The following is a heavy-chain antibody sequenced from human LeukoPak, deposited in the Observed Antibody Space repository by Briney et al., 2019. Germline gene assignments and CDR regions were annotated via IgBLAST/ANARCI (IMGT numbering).Heavy chain of an antibody. CDR1: GGSISSYH. V-gene: IGHV4-4*07. CDR3: ARSGGQMAVAGTNYFDY. D-gene: IGHD6-19*01. Sequence: SETLSLTCTVSGGSISSYHWSWIRQPAGKGLEWIGRIYTSGSTNYNPSLKSRVTMSVDTSKNQFSLKLSSVTAADTAVYYCARSGGQMAVAGTNYFDYWGQGTLVTVSS. CDR2: IYTSGST. J-gene: IGHJ4*02.